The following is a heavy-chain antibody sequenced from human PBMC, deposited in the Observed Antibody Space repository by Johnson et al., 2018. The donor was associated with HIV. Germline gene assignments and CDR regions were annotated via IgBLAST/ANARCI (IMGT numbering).Heavy chain of an antibody. CDR3: AREDGSGSYFYHAFDI. J-gene: IGHJ3*02. CDR1: GFTFSAYG. D-gene: IGHD3-10*01. V-gene: IGHV3-30*02. Sequence: VQLVESGGGVVQPGGSLRLSCAASGFTFSAYGMHWVRQAPGKGLEWVAFIRYDGSNKYYVDSVKGRFTIFRDNSKNTLYLQMNSLRAEDTAVYYCAREDGSGSYFYHAFDIWGQGTMVTVSS. CDR2: IRYDGSNK.